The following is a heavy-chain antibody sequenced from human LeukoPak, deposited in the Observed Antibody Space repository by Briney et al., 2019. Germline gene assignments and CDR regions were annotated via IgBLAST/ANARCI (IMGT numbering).Heavy chain of an antibody. CDR2: IIPIFGTA. V-gene: IGHV1-69*06. CDR1: GGTFSSYA. J-gene: IGHJ5*02. D-gene: IGHD2-15*01. Sequence: SVKVSCKASGGTFSSYAISWLRQAPGQGLEWMGGIIPIFGTANYAQKFQGRVTITADKSTSTAYMELSSLRSEDTAVYYCARDGRYCSGGSCYWPRRVNWFDPWGQGTLVTVSS. CDR3: ARDGRYCSGGSCYWPRRVNWFDP.